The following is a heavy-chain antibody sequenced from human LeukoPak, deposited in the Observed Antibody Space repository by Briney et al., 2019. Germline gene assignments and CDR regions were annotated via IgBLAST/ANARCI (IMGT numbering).Heavy chain of an antibody. J-gene: IGHJ6*02. V-gene: IGHV5-51*01. CDR3: ARGGLYYYGSGSSPYGMHV. CDR2: IYPGDSDP. Sequence: GESLKISCKGSRYSFTTYWIAWVRQIPGKGLEWVGIIYPGDSDPRYSPSFQGQVTMSADKSISTAYLQWSSLKASDTAMYYCARGGLYYYGSGSSPYGMHVWGQGTTVTVSS. D-gene: IGHD3-10*01. CDR1: RYSFTTYW.